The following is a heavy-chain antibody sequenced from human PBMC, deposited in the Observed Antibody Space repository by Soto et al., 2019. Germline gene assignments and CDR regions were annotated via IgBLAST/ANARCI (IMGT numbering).Heavy chain of an antibody. J-gene: IGHJ3*02. CDR3: ARYVVLYLPTFQALGSAFDI. CDR1: GYSFTSYW. D-gene: IGHD2-2*02. Sequence: GEALKISCKGSGYSFTSYWIGWVREMPGKGLEWMGIIYPGDSDTRYSPSGQGQDTISADKPISTAYLQWSSLTASDVALYHSARYVVLYLPTFQALGSAFDIWGQGTMVTVSS. CDR2: IYPGDSDT. V-gene: IGHV5-51*04.